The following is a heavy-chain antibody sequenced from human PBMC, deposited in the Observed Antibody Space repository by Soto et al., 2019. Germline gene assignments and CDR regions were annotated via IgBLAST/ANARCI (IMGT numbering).Heavy chain of an antibody. Sequence: EVQLLESGGGLVQPGGSLRLSCAASGFTFSSYVMSWVRQAPGKGLEWVSAISGSGGSTYYADSVKGRFTISRDNSKNTLYLQMNSLRAEDTAVYYCAKDPSRSYSSSPWGQGTLVTVSS. CDR2: ISGSGGST. CDR3: AKDPSRSYSSSP. D-gene: IGHD6-19*01. V-gene: IGHV3-23*01. J-gene: IGHJ5*02. CDR1: GFTFSSYV.